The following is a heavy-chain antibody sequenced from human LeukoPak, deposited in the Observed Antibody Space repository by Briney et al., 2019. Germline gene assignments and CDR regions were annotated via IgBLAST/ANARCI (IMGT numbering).Heavy chain of an antibody. CDR1: GGSISSYY. D-gene: IGHD1-26*01. CDR2: IYTSGST. J-gene: IGHJ4*02. CDR3: ARGASYEYYFDY. V-gene: IGHV4-4*07. Sequence: SETLSLTCTVSGGSISSYYWSWIRQPAGKGLGWIGRIYTSGSTNYNPSLKSRVTMSVDTSKNQFSLKLSSVTAADTAVYYCARGASYEYYFDYWGQGTLVTVSS.